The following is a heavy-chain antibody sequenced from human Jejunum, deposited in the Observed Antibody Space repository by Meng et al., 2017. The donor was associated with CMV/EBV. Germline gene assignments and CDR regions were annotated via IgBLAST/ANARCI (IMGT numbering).Heavy chain of an antibody. J-gene: IGHJ4*02. Sequence: IRNLHWWSWVRQPPGTGLEWIGEVSPTESTNYNPSLKSRVTISGDKSKNQFYLKVNSVTAADTAVYYCARSRCTRTSCYTGTFDYWGQGTLVTVSS. CDR1: IRNLHW. D-gene: IGHD2-2*02. V-gene: IGHV4-4*02. CDR3: ARSRCTRTSCYTGTFDY. CDR2: VSPTEST.